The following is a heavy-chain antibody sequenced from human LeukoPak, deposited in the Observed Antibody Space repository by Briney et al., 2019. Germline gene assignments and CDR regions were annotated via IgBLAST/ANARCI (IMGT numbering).Heavy chain of an antibody. Sequence: SETLSLTCTASGGSISSYYWSWIRQPPGKGLEWIGYIYYSGSTNYNPSLKSRVTISVDTSKNQFSLKLSSVTAADTAVYYCARGDIAVAGFDYWGQGTLVTVSS. V-gene: IGHV4-59*01. D-gene: IGHD6-19*01. CDR3: ARGDIAVAGFDY. J-gene: IGHJ4*02. CDR2: IYYSGST. CDR1: GGSISSYY.